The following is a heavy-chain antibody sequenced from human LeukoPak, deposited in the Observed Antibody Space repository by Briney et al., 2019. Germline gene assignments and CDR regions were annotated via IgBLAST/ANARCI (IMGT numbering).Heavy chain of an antibody. Sequence: GASVKVSCKASGYTSTNFDINWVRQATGQGLEWMAWMNTNSGNTGYAQKFQGRLTVTRDTSISTVYMELTSLTSEDTAVYYCTRGDHWSQGTLVTVSS. CDR2: MNTNSGNT. CDR3: TRGDH. V-gene: IGHV1-8*01. CDR1: GYTSTNFD. J-gene: IGHJ4*02.